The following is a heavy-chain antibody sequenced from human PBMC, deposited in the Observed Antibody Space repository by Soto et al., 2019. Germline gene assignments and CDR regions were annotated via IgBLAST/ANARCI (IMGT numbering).Heavy chain of an antibody. V-gene: IGHV3-23*01. CDR1: GFTFSSYA. Sequence: GGSLRLSCAASGFTFSSYAMSWVRQAPGKGLEWVSAISGSGGSTYYADSVKGRFTISRDNSKNTLYLQMNSLRAEDTAVYYCAKDLVGNDYVSAVFAYWGQGTLVTVSS. J-gene: IGHJ4*02. CDR3: AKDLVGNDYVSAVFAY. D-gene: IGHD3-16*01. CDR2: ISGSGGST.